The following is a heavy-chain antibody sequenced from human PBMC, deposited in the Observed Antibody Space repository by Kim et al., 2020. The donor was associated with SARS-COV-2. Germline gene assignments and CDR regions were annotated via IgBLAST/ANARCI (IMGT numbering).Heavy chain of an antibody. D-gene: IGHD2-15*01. Sequence: GGSLRLSCAASGFTFSSYWMSWVRQAPGKGLEWVANIKQDGSEKYYVESVKGRFTISRDNAKNSLYLQMNSLRAEDTAVYYCAREVGEYCSGGSCYQTGHRYGFGSKHLDCWGQGTLVAVSS. CDR3: AREVGEYCSGGSCYQTGHRYGFGSKHLDC. J-gene: IGHJ4*02. CDR1: GFTFSSYW. V-gene: IGHV3-7*03. CDR2: IKQDGSEK.